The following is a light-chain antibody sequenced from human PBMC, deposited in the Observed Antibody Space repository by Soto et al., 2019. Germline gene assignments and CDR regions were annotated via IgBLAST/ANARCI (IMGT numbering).Light chain of an antibody. V-gene: IGLV2-14*01. CDR1: SSDVGGYNY. CDR3: SSYTSSSTLV. CDR2: EVS. Sequence: QSALTQPASVSGSPGQSITISCTGTSSDVGGYNYVSWYQQHPGKAPKLMIYEVSNRPSGVSNRFSGSKSGNTASLTISGLPAEEDADYYCSSYTSSSTLVFGGGTKLTVL. J-gene: IGLJ3*02.